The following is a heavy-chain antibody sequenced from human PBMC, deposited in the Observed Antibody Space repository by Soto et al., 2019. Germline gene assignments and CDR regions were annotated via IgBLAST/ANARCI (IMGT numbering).Heavy chain of an antibody. CDR2: INRRGFFT. CDR1: GYTFTRYN. CDR3: ARAAGRFGELFWFDP. J-gene: IGHJ5*02. Sequence: QVQLVQSGAEVKKPGASVKVSCRASGYTFTRYNIYWVRQAPGQGLEWVGMINRRGFFTTYAQKFRGRVTMTGDTSTSGDYMELTTRRSGDTSVYYCARAAGRFGELFWFDPWGKGTLVGVSS. D-gene: IGHD3-10*01. V-gene: IGHV1-46*01.